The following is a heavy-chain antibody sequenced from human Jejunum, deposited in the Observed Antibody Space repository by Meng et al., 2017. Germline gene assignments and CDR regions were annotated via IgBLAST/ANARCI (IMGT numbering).Heavy chain of an antibody. Sequence: SETLSLTCTVRGGSISSGDYHWGWVRQPPGKGVEWIGSIYYRGTTFYNPSLKSRVTMSIDMSKNQFFLKLTSVTAADTAVYYCARASVRGIYAMDVWGQGTMVTVSS. CDR3: ARASVRGIYAMDV. D-gene: IGHD3-10*02. CDR2: IYYRGTT. J-gene: IGHJ6*02. CDR1: GGSISSGDYH. V-gene: IGHV4-39*07.